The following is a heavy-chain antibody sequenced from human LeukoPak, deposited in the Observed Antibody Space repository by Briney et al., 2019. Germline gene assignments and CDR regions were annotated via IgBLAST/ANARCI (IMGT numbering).Heavy chain of an antibody. CDR3: ARGRRTGTRRYSSSWFVDY. J-gene: IGHJ4*02. CDR1: GGSISSYY. CDR2: IYYSGST. V-gene: IGHV4-59*12. D-gene: IGHD6-6*01. Sequence: SETLSLTCTVSGGSISSYYWSWIRQPPGKGLEWIGYIYYSGSTNYNPSLKSRVTISVDTSKNQFSLKLSSVTAADTAVYYCARGRRTGTRRYSSSWFVDYWGQGTLVTVSS.